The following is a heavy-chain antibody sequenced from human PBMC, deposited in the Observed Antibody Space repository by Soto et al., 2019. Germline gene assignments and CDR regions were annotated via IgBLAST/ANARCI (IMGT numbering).Heavy chain of an antibody. Sequence: QPGGSLRLSCAASGFTVSSNYMSWVRQAPGKGLEWVSVIYSGGSTYYADSVKGRFTISRDNSKNTLYLQMNSLRAEDTAVYYCARDTGGSGSYRGFDAFDIWGQGTMVTVSS. CDR1: GFTVSSNY. D-gene: IGHD3-10*01. CDR3: ARDTGGSGSYRGFDAFDI. J-gene: IGHJ3*02. CDR2: IYSGGST. V-gene: IGHV3-53*01.